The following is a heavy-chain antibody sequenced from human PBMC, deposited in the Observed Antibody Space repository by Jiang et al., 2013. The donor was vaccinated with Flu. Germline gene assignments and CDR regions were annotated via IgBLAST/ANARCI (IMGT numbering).Heavy chain of an antibody. CDR3: ARRAGGDYGHWFDT. Sequence: GSGLVKPSETLSLTCTVSSGSISTYLWTWIRQPPGKGLEWIGYISYSGSTKYNPSLKSPVTISVDTSRNQFSLKLSSVTAADTAMYYCARRAGGDYGHWFDTWGQGILVTVSS. CDR1: SGSISTYL. J-gene: IGHJ5*02. CDR2: ISYSGST. D-gene: IGHD4-17*01. V-gene: IGHV4-59*01.